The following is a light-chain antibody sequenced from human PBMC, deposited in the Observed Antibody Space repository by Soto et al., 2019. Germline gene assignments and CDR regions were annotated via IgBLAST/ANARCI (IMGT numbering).Light chain of an antibody. CDR2: GNS. J-gene: IGLJ1*01. CDR3: QSYDSSLSAYYV. Sequence: QSVLTQPPSVSGAPGQRVTISCTGSSSNIGAGYDVHWYQQLPGTAPKLLIHGNSNRPSGVPDRFSGSKSGTSASLAITGLQAEDEADYYCQSYDSSLSAYYVFGTGTKVTVL. V-gene: IGLV1-40*01. CDR1: SSNIGAGYD.